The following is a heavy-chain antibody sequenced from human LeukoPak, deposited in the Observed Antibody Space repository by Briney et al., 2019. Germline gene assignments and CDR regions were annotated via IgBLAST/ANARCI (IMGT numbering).Heavy chain of an antibody. CDR1: GFTFSVAW. D-gene: IGHD3-22*01. CDR2: IKSKTDGGTT. Sequence: GGSLRLSCAASGFTFSVAWMSWVRQAPGKGLEWVGRIKSKTDGGTTDYAAPVKGRVTISRDNSKNTLYLQMNSLRAEDTAVYYCAKLGRGSYYYDSSGYGLGAFDIWGQGTMVTVSS. J-gene: IGHJ3*02. V-gene: IGHV3-15*01. CDR3: AKLGRGSYYYDSSGYGLGAFDI.